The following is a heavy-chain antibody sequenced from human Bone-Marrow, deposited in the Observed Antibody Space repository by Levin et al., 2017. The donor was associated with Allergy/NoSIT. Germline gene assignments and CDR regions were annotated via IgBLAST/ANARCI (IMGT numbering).Heavy chain of an antibody. V-gene: IGHV3-73*01. Sequence: GGSLRLSCAASGFAFSGSSIHWVRQASGKGLEWVGRIGYNAASYATIYTESMKGRFTISRDDSKDTAYLQIHSLKIEDTAVYYCVRGGAGGWYNPWGQGTLVTVSS. D-gene: IGHD1-26*01. CDR2: IGYNAASYAT. CDR3: VRGGAGGWYNP. J-gene: IGHJ5*02. CDR1: GFAFSGSS.